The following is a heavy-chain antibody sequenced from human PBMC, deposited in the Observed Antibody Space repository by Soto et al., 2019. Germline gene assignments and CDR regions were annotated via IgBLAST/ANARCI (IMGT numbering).Heavy chain of an antibody. CDR3: ARSGPLAVAGTDYYYGMDV. J-gene: IGHJ6*02. CDR2: IYYSGST. Sequence: QLQLQESGPGLVKPSETLSLTCTVSGGSISSSSYYWGWIRQPPGKGLEWIGSIYYSGSTYYNPSLKNRVTISVDTSKNQFSLKLSSVTAADTAVYYCARSGPLAVAGTDYYYGMDVWGQGTTVTVSS. V-gene: IGHV4-39*01. CDR1: GGSISSSSYY. D-gene: IGHD6-19*01.